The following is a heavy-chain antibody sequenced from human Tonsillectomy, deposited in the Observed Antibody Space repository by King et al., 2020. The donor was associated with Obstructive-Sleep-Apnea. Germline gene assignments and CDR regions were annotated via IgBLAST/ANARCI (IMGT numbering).Heavy chain of an antibody. D-gene: IGHD3-22*01. CDR2: ISVYNGNT. Sequence: HVQLVESGAEVKKPGASVTVSCTASGYTFTSYGISWVRQAPGQGLEWMGWISVYNGNTNYAQKFQGRVTMTTDTSTSTAYMELRSLRSDDTAVYYCARVDVDSSGYHYDDWFDPWGQGTLVTVSS. J-gene: IGHJ5*02. CDR1: GYTFTSYG. V-gene: IGHV1-18*04. CDR3: ARVDVDSSGYHYDDWFDP.